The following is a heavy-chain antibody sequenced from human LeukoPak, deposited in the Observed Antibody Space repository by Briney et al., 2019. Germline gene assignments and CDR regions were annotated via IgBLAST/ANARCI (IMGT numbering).Heavy chain of an antibody. D-gene: IGHD4-11*01. CDR3: ARGSNYDYYYMDV. J-gene: IGHJ6*03. CDR2: IIPILGIA. CDR1: GGTFSSYT. V-gene: IGHV1-69*02. Sequence: GASVKVSCKASGGTFSSYTISWLRQAPGQGLEWMGRIIPILGIANYAQKFQGRVTITADKSTSTAYMELSSLRSEDTAVYYCARGSNYDYYYMDVWGKGTTVTVSS.